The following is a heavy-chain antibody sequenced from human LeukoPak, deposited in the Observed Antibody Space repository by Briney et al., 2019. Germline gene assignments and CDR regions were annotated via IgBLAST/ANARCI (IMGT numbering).Heavy chain of an antibody. CDR2: ISHDGSKT. V-gene: IGHV3-30*18. D-gene: IGHD6-19*01. J-gene: IGHJ5*02. Sequence: GGSLRLSCAVSGFTFNEYGMHWVRQAPGKGLEWVAAISHDGSKTYSGDSVKGRFTISRDNSKNTLFLEMNSLRPEDTAMYYCAKDAGQWQNWNWFAPWGQGTRVIVSS. CDR1: GFTFNEYG. CDR3: AKDAGQWQNWNWFAP.